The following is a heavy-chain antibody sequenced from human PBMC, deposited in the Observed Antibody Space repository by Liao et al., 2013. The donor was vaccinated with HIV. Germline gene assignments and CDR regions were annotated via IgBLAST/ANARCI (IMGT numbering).Heavy chain of an antibody. D-gene: IGHD3-10*01. Sequence: QVQLQESGPGLVKPSETLSLTCTVSGDSLSSYFWIWIRQPPGKGLEWIGYIYYSGNTNYNPSLKSRVTISVDTSKNQFSLKLRSVTAADTAVYYCARLRRSGKHNWGQGTLVTVSS. CDR3: ARLRRSGKHN. CDR1: GDSLSSYF. V-gene: IGHV4-59*08. J-gene: IGHJ4*02. CDR2: IYYSGNT.